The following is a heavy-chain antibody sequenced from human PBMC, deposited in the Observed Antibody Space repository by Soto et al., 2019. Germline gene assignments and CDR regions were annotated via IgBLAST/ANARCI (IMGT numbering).Heavy chain of an antibody. D-gene: IGHD6-13*01. CDR1: GYTFTSYA. CDR2: INAGNGNT. Sequence: ASSVKVSCKASGYTFTSYAMHWVRQAPGQRLEWMGWINAGNGNTKYSQKFQGRVTITRDTSASTAYMELSSLRSEDTAVYYCAREGQQLVQDAFDIWGQGTMVTVSS. CDR3: AREGQQLVQDAFDI. J-gene: IGHJ3*02. V-gene: IGHV1-3*01.